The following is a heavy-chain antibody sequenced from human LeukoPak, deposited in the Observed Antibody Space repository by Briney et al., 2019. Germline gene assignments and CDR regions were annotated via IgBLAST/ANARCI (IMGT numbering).Heavy chain of an antibody. CDR3: ARGGYCSSTSCGWFDP. J-gene: IGHJ5*02. V-gene: IGHV1-2*02. CDR2: INPNSGGT. D-gene: IGHD2-2*01. CDR1: GYTFTGYY. Sequence: PAASVKVSCKASGYTFTGYYMHWVRQAPGQGLEWMGWINPNSGGTNYAQKFQGRVTMTRDTSISTAYMELSRLRSDDTAVYYCARGGYCSSTSCGWFDPWGQGTLVTVSS.